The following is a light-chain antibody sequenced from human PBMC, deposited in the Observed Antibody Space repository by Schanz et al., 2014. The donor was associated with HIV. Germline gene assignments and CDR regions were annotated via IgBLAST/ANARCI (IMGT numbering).Light chain of an antibody. CDR2: GAG. J-gene: IGKJ4*01. V-gene: IGKV3-15*01. Sequence: EIVMTQSPATLSVSPGERVTLSCRASQSVNNNLAWYQQTPGQAPRLLIYGAGARATGIPARFSGSGSGTEFTLTISSLQSEDFAVYYCQQYGRSVAFGGGTKVEIK. CDR3: QQYGRSVA. CDR1: QSVNNN.